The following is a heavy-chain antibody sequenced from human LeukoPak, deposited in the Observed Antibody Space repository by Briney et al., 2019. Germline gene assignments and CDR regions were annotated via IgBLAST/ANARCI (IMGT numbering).Heavy chain of an antibody. Sequence: GGSLRLSCAASGLTFSSNEMNWVRQAPGKGLEWLSYISSGGSKIYYADPVKGRFTISRDNAKNSLYLQLNSLRAEDTAVYYCARDGVQGAPRGGYFDYWGQGILVTVSS. J-gene: IGHJ4*02. CDR2: ISSGGSKI. V-gene: IGHV3-48*03. CDR3: ARDGVQGAPRGGYFDY. D-gene: IGHD3-10*01. CDR1: GLTFSSNE.